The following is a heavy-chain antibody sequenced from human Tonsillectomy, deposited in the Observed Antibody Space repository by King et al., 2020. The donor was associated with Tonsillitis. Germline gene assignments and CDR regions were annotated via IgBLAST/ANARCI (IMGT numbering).Heavy chain of an antibody. CDR1: GFTFGDYA. D-gene: IGHD4-11*01. Sequence: VQLVESGGGFVQPGRSLRLSCTSSGFTFGDYAMSWVRQAPGKGLEWVSFIRSKGEGGTTEYAASVKGRFTISRDDSKSIAYLQMNSLKTEDTALYYCTRDPRALTTQYYYYYYMDVWGKGTTVTVSS. J-gene: IGHJ6*03. CDR2: IRSKGEGGTT. CDR3: TRDPRALTTQYYYYYYMDV. V-gene: IGHV3-49*04.